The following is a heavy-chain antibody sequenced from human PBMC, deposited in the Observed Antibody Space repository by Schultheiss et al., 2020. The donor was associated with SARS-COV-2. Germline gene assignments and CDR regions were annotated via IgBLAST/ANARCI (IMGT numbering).Heavy chain of an antibody. J-gene: IGHJ4*02. CDR2: IYHSGST. V-gene: IGHV4-38-2*02. CDR3: ARAFHHKLEWLSYRGFHFDY. Sequence: SETLSLTCTVSGYSISSGYYWGWIRQPPGKGLEWIGSIYHSGSTYYNPSLKSRVTISVDTSKNQFSLKLSSVTAADTAVYYCARAFHHKLEWLSYRGFHFDYWGQGTLVTVSS. D-gene: IGHD3-3*01. CDR1: GYSISSGYY.